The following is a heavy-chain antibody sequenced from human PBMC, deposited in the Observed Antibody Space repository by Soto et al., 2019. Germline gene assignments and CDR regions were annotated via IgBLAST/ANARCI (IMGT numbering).Heavy chain of an antibody. V-gene: IGHV5-51*01. CDR1: GYSFTNYW. CDR3: ARREYCSRSSCYSSRWLGGFDM. Sequence: GESLKISCKGSGYSFTNYWIGWVRQMPGQGLEWMGIIYPGDSDTRYSPPFQGQVTISADNSLSTAFLEWSSLKASDTAMYFCARREYCSRSSCYSSRWLGGFDMWGQGTMVTVSS. D-gene: IGHD2-2*01. CDR2: IYPGDSDT. J-gene: IGHJ3*02.